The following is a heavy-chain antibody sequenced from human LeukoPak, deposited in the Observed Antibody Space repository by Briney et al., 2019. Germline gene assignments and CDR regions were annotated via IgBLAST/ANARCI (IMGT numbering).Heavy chain of an antibody. Sequence: SETLSLTCTVSGGSISSYYWSWIRQPPGKGLERIGYIYYSGSTNYNPSLKSRVTISVDTSKNQFSLKLSSVTAADTAVYYCARSFSSGWYGYYFDYWGQGTLVTVSS. CDR2: IYYSGST. CDR1: GGSISSYY. CDR3: ARSFSSGWYGYYFDY. D-gene: IGHD6-19*01. J-gene: IGHJ4*02. V-gene: IGHV4-59*01.